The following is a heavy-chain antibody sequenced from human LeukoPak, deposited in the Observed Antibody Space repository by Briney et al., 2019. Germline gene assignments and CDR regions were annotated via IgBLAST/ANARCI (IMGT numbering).Heavy chain of an antibody. CDR1: GFTSDDHA. Sequence: GGSLRLSCAVSGFTSDDHAMHWVRQASGKGLEWVAGIMWRSGSTGYGNSVKGRFTISRDNAKKSLYLQMNGLRVEDTAFYYCTKDLTPGGADVWGQGTTVTVSS. J-gene: IGHJ6*02. CDR3: TKDLTPGGADV. D-gene: IGHD3-10*01. V-gene: IGHV3-9*02. CDR2: IMWRSGST.